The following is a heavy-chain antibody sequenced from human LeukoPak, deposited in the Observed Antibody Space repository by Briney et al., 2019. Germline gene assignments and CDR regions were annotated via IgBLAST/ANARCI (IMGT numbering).Heavy chain of an antibody. CDR3: AKDQGLSYHVRGGLSPRTSDY. D-gene: IGHD1-26*01. CDR2: ISGSGGST. CDR1: GFTFSSYA. V-gene: IGHV3-23*01. Sequence: GGSLRLSCAASGFTFSSYAMSWVRQAPGKGLEWVSAISGSGGSTYYADSVKGRFTISRDNSKNTLYLQTNSLRAEDTAVYYCAKDQGLSYHVRGGLSPRTSDYWGQGTLVTVSS. J-gene: IGHJ4*02.